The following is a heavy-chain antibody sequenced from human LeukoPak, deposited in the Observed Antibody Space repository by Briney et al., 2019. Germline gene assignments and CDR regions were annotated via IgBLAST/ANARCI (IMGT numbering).Heavy chain of an antibody. Sequence: GGSLRLSCAASGFTFSDHYMDWVRQAPGKGLEWVGRIRNKANSYTTEYAASVKGRFTISRDDSRNSLYLQMNSLRAEDTAVYYCARDRGIFGVVIAFDYYMDVWGKGTTVTVSS. CDR3: ARDRGIFGVVIAFDYYMDV. J-gene: IGHJ6*03. D-gene: IGHD3-3*01. CDR2: IRNKANSYTT. V-gene: IGHV3-72*01. CDR1: GFTFSDHY.